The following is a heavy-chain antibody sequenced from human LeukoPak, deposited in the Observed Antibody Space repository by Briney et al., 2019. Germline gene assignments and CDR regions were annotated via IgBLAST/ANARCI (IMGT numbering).Heavy chain of an antibody. J-gene: IGHJ4*02. Sequence: GGSLRLSCAVSGITLSNYGMSWVRQAPGKGLEWVSYISGSSRTMYYADSVKGRFTISRDNAKNSLYLQMNSLRAEDTAVYYCARDLGLYDYGGNIDYWGQGTLVTVSS. CDR2: ISGSSRTM. CDR3: ARDLGLYDYGGNIDY. D-gene: IGHD4-23*01. V-gene: IGHV3-48*04. CDR1: GITLSNYG.